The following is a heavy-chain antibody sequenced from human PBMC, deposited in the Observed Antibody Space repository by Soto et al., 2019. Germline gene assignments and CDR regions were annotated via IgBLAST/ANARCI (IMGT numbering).Heavy chain of an antibody. Sequence: GGSLRLSCAASGFTFSSYSMNWVRQAPGKGLEWVSSISSSSSYIYYADSVKGRFTISRDNAKNSLYLQMNSLRAEDTAVYYCARELGYCSGGSCVNSAFDIWGQGTMVTVSS. V-gene: IGHV3-21*01. J-gene: IGHJ3*02. CDR2: ISSSSSYI. CDR1: GFTFSSYS. CDR3: ARELGYCSGGSCVNSAFDI. D-gene: IGHD2-15*01.